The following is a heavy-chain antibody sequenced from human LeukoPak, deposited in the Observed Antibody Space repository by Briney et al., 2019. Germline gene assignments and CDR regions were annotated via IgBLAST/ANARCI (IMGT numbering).Heavy chain of an antibody. Sequence: PGGSLRLSCAASGLAFSIYWMSWVRQAPGKGLEWVANINHHGSDKWYVDSVKGRFTIARDNTDNSLSLQMNSLRVEDTAVYYCARSDSIGSVDYRGQGTLITVSS. J-gene: IGHJ4*02. D-gene: IGHD2-21*01. CDR2: INHHGSDK. CDR1: GLAFSIYW. CDR3: ARSDSIGSVDY. V-gene: IGHV3-7*01.